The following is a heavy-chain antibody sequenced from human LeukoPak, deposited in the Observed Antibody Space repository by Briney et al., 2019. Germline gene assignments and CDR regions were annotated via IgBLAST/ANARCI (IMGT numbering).Heavy chain of an antibody. V-gene: IGHV3-21*01. J-gene: IGHJ4*02. CDR3: ASSYYGSGNDY. Sequence: GGSLRLSCAASGFTFSSYSMNWVRQAPGKGLEWVSSISSSSSYIYYADSVKGRFTISRDNAKNSLHLQMNSLRAEDTAVYYCASSYYGSGNDYWGQGTLVTVSS. CDR2: ISSSSSYI. D-gene: IGHD3-10*01. CDR1: GFTFSSYS.